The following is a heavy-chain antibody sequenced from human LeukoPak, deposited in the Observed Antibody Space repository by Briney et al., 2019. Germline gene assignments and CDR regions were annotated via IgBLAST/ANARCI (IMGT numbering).Heavy chain of an antibody. CDR2: INHSGSA. D-gene: IGHD1-7*01. Sequence: SETLSLTFAVYGGSFSGYYWSWIRQTPGKGLEWIGEINHSGSAKYKLSLKSRVTISVTLSKNQFSLDLSSVTAADTGVYYCARGQPPYSAGSTYYAGGFYYYDNWGQRTLVTVSS. V-gene: IGHV4-34*01. CDR3: ARGQPPYSAGSTYYAGGFYYYDN. J-gene: IGHJ4*02. CDR1: GGSFSGYY.